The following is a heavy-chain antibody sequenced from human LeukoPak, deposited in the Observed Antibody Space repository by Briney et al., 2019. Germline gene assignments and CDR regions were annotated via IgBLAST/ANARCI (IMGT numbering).Heavy chain of an antibody. V-gene: IGHV3-30*18. CDR1: GFSFSSFG. J-gene: IGHJ4*02. CDR3: AKGGYSGNDYLGHFDN. Sequence: SGVSLRLSCAASGFSFSSFGMHWVRQAPGKGLEWVAVISYDGNKKYYRDSVKGRCTISRDNSQNTVDLQMNSLRAEDTAVYYCAKGGYSGNDYLGHFDNWGQGTLVTVSS. CDR2: ISYDGNKK. D-gene: IGHD5-12*01.